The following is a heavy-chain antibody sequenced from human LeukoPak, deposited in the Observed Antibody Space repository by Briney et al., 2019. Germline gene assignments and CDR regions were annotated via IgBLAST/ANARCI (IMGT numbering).Heavy chain of an antibody. D-gene: IGHD3/OR15-3a*01. Sequence: SQTLSLTRAISGDSVSSNSAAWNWIRQSPSRGLEWLGRTYYRSKWYNDYAVSVKSRITINPDTSKNQFSLQLNSVTAADTAVYYCAKQTGSGLFILPGGQGTLVTVSS. J-gene: IGHJ4*02. CDR2: TYYRSKWYN. CDR1: GDSVSSNSAA. CDR3: AKQTGSGLFILP. V-gene: IGHV6-1*01.